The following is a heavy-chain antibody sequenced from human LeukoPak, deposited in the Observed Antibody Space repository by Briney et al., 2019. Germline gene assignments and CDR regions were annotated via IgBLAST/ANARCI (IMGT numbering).Heavy chain of an antibody. V-gene: IGHV3-53*01. J-gene: IGHJ5*02. D-gene: IGHD5-24*01. CDR2: IYSGGST. CDR1: GFTVSSNY. Sequence: PGGSLRLSCAASGFTVSSNYLSWVRQAPGTGLEWVSAIYSGGSTYYADSVKGRFTISRDNSKNTLYLQMNSLRAADTAVYYCARSRDGYDGLFDPWGQGTLVTVSS. CDR3: ARSRDGYDGLFDP.